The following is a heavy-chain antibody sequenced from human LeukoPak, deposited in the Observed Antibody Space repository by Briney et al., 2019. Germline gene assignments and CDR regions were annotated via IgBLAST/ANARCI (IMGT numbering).Heavy chain of an antibody. V-gene: IGHV1-18*01. Sequence: GASVKVSCKASGYTFTSYGIGWVRQAPGPGLEWMGWISAYNGNTNYAQKLQGRVTMTTDTSTSTAYMELRSLRSDDTAVYYCARGGSGHPTRDYYYYYMDVWGKGTTVTVSS. CDR2: ISAYNGNT. D-gene: IGHD2-15*01. CDR3: ARGGSGHPTRDYYYYYMDV. CDR1: GYTFTSYG. J-gene: IGHJ6*03.